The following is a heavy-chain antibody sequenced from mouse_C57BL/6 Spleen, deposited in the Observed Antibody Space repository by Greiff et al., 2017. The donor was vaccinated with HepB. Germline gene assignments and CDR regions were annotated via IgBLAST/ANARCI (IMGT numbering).Heavy chain of an antibody. D-gene: IGHD2-3*01. V-gene: IGHV5-17*01. CDR1: GFTFSDYG. Sequence: EVKLVESGGGLVKPGGSLKLSCAASGFTFSDYGMHWVRQAPEKGLEWVAYISSGSSTIYYADTVKGRFTISRDNAKNTLFLQMTSLRSEDTAMYYCARPLYDGYYFDYWGQSTTLTVSS. J-gene: IGHJ2*01. CDR2: ISSGSSTI. CDR3: ARPLYDGYYFDY.